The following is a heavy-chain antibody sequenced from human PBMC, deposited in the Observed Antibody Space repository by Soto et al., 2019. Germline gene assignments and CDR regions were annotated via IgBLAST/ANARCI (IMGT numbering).Heavy chain of an antibody. CDR1: GFTFSSHT. CDR3: ARAPAAYFFAS. J-gene: IGHJ4*02. Sequence: GGSLRLSCAASGFTFSSHTVNWVRQAPGKGLEWVSSISSLSNYLYYEDSVKGRFSISRDNAKNSLYLQMNSLREEDTAMDYCARAPAAYFFASGAQETLVPVS. CDR2: ISSLSNYL. V-gene: IGHV3-21*01. D-gene: IGHD2-2*01.